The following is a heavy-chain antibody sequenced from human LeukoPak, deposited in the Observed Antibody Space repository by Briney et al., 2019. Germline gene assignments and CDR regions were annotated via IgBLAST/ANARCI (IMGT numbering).Heavy chain of an antibody. Sequence: PSETLSLTCTVSRGSITSSSYYWGWIRQPPGTGLEWIAIIYYRGSTYYNPSLKSRVAISVDTSKNHFSLKLNSVTAADTAVYYCAMTTTVTTFRYAFDVWGQGTMVTVSS. D-gene: IGHD4-17*01. CDR2: IYYRGST. J-gene: IGHJ3*01. V-gene: IGHV4-39*07. CDR1: RGSITSSSYY. CDR3: AMTTTVTTFRYAFDV.